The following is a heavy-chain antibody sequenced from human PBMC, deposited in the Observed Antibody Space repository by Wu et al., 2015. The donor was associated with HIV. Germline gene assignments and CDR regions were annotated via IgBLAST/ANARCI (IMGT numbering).Heavy chain of an antibody. J-gene: IGHJ4*02. Sequence: QVRLVQSGGEVKKPGASAKVACTASGYNFDSYGVNWVRQAPGQGLEWMGWISGNNGKTKYAQKFQGRVTMTTDTSTSTAYMELRSLRFDDTAMYYCARGHYYDASSSPMYWGQGTLVTVSS. CDR3: ARGHYYDASSSPMY. CDR2: ISGNNGKT. V-gene: IGHV1-18*01. D-gene: IGHD3-22*01. CDR1: GYNFDSYG.